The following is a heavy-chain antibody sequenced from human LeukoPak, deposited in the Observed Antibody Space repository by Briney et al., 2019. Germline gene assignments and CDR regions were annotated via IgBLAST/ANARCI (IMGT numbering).Heavy chain of an antibody. D-gene: IGHD1-26*01. CDR3: ARPGESGSFLDY. V-gene: IGHV4-59*12. CDR2: IYYSGTT. CDR1: GGSISNYY. Sequence: PSETLSLTCIVSGGSISNYYWSWIRQSPGTGLEWIGFIYYSGTTNYNPSLKSRVTISVDTSKNQFSLKLSSVTAADTAVYYCARPGESGSFLDYWGQGTLVTVSS. J-gene: IGHJ4*02.